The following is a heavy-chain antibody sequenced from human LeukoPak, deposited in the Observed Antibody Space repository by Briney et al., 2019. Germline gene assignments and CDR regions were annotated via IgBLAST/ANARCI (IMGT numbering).Heavy chain of an antibody. J-gene: IGHJ4*02. D-gene: IGHD2-2*02. CDR2: ITGSGGNT. CDR3: AKVVVPAAIPLWADY. CDR1: GFTFSNYA. V-gene: IGHV3-23*01. Sequence: GGSLRLSCAASGFTFSNYAMSWVRQAPGKGLEWVSAITGSGGNTYYADSVKGRFTISRDNSKNTVFLQMNSLRAEDTAVYYCAKVVVPAAIPLWADYWGQGTLVTVSS.